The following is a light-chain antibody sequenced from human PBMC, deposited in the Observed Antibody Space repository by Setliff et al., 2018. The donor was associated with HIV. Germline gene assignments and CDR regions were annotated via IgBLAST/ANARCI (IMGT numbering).Light chain of an antibody. CDR1: SYDIGYKNC. CDR3: SSCTTITTYV. V-gene: IGLV2-14*03. Sequence: QSALAQPASVSGSPGQSTTISCTGTSYDIGYKNCVSWYQQHPGKAPKLIIFDVSNRPSGISDRFSGSKSGNTASLAISGLQAEDEADYYCSSCTTITTYVFGPGTKVTVL. CDR2: DVS. J-gene: IGLJ1*01.